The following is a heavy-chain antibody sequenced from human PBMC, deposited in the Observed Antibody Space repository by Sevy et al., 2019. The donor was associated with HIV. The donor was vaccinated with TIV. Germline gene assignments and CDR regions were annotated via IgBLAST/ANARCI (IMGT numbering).Heavy chain of an antibody. V-gene: IGHV3-30-3*01. CDR1: GFAFSTHA. CDR2: ISSEGTGT. J-gene: IGHJ4*01. Sequence: GGSLRLSCAASGFAFSTHAMHWGRQSPGKGLEWVAVISSEGTGTFYAASVEGRFTISRDNSKNTLSLQLNSLRPEDTAVYYCARDGGNSVKWYPLYWGHGTLVTVSS. D-gene: IGHD2-2*01. CDR3: ARDGGNSVKWYPLY.